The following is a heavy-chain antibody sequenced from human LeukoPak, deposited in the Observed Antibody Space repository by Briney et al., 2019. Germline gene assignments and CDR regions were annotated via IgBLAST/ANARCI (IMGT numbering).Heavy chain of an antibody. Sequence: PSETLSLTCTVSGGSISSYYWSWIRQPPGKGLEWIGYIYYSGSTNYNPSLKSRVTISLDTSKNQFSLKLSSVTAADTAVYYCARLRYSSSWYRTDYWGQGTLVTVSS. CDR1: GGSISSYY. CDR3: ARLRYSSSWYRTDY. D-gene: IGHD6-13*01. J-gene: IGHJ4*02. V-gene: IGHV4-59*08. CDR2: IYYSGST.